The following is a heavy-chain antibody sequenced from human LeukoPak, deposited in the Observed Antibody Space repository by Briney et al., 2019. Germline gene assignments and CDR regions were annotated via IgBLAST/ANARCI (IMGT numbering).Heavy chain of an antibody. CDR1: GFTFSSYG. D-gene: IGHD6-19*01. CDR2: ISYDGSNK. J-gene: IGHJ3*02. Sequence: GSLRLSCAASGFTFSSYGMHWVRQAPGKGLEWVAVISYDGSNKYYADSVKGRFTISRDNAKNSLYLQMNSLRAEDTAVYYCARDPLIAVAAGNDAFDIWGQGTMVTVSS. CDR3: ARDPLIAVAAGNDAFDI. V-gene: IGHV3-30*03.